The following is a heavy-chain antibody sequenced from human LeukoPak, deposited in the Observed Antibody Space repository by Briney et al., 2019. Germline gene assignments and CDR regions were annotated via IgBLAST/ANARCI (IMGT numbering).Heavy chain of an antibody. CDR1: GFTFSDYY. CDR3: ARHPTAGTVDY. D-gene: IGHD6-13*01. V-gene: IGHV3-11*01. CDR2: IGSSGSTI. Sequence: PGGPLRLSCAASGFTFSDYYMSWIRQAPGKGLEWVSYIGSSGSTIYYADSVKGRFTISRDNAKNSLYLQMNSLRAEDTAVYYCARHPTAGTVDYWGQGTLVTVSS. J-gene: IGHJ4*02.